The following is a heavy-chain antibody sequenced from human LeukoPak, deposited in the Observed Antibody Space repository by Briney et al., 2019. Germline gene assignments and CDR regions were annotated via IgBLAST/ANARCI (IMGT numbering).Heavy chain of an antibody. V-gene: IGHV4-34*01. CDR3: ARGATMSETGYFEF. CDR1: GGSFSRYY. D-gene: IGHD3-3*01. CDR2: IDHRGDT. J-gene: IGHJ4*03. Sequence: SETLSLTCGVYGGSFSRYYWSWIRQSPGKGLEWIAEIDHRGDTNYNPSVKSRVTISVDTSKNQFSLKVRSLSAADTAVYYCARGATMSETGYFEFWGQGTLVTVSS.